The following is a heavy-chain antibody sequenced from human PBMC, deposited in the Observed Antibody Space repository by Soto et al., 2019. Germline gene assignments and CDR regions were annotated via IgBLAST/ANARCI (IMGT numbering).Heavy chain of an antibody. D-gene: IGHD1-7*01. CDR3: ATGDNWNYPSG. Sequence: ASVKVSCNVSGYALTELSMHWVRQAPGKGLEWMGGFDPEDGETIYAQKFQGRVTMTEDTSTDTAYMELSSLRSEDTAVYYCATGDNWNYPSGWGQGNLVTVSS. CDR1: GYALTELS. J-gene: IGHJ4*02. CDR2: FDPEDGET. V-gene: IGHV1-24*01.